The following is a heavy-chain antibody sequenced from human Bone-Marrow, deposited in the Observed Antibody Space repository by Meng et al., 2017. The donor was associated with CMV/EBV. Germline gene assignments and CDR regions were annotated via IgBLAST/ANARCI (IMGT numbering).Heavy chain of an antibody. Sequence: GSLRLSCTVSGGSVSSGSYYWSWIHQPPGKGLEWIGEVAHTGSTNYDSSLKSRVTMSVDTSKNQFSLKLTSVTAADTAVYYCARGDVYYNFWSGYYHQWGQGTLVTVS. CDR3: ARGDVYYNFWSGYYHQ. D-gene: IGHD3-3*01. J-gene: IGHJ4*02. CDR1: GGSVSSGSYY. V-gene: IGHV4-39*07. CDR2: VAHTGST.